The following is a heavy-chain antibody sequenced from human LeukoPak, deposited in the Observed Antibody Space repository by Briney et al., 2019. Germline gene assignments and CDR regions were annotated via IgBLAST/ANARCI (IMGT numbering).Heavy chain of an antibody. CDR1: GYTFTSYG. CDR3: ARDIERAWYEIDY. Sequence: ASVKVSCKASGYTFTSYGISWVRQAPGQGLEWMGWINAYNGNTNYAQELQGRVTMTTDTSTSTAYMEVRSLRSDDTAVYYCARDIERAWYEIDYWGQGTLVTVSS. D-gene: IGHD5-24*01. V-gene: IGHV1-18*01. J-gene: IGHJ4*02. CDR2: INAYNGNT.